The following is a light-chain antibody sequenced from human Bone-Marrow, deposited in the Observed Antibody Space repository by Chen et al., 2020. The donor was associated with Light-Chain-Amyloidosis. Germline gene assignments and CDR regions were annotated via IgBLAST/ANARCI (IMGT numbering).Light chain of an antibody. V-gene: IGKV1-33*01. J-gene: IGKJ2*01. CDR3: QQYDNSPLT. Sequence: DIQMTQSPSSLSVSAGDRVTITCQASQDISNHLIWYQQKPGKAPRLLIYDASNRETCVPSTFSGSGSGTDFTLTITTLQPEDIATYYCQQYDNSPLTFGQGTTL. CDR1: QDISNH. CDR2: DAS.